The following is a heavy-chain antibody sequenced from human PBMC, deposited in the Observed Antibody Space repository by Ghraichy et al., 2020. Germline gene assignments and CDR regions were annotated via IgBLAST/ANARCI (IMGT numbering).Heavy chain of an antibody. V-gene: IGHV4-61*01. D-gene: IGHD1-14*01. CDR2: ASYSGST. CDR1: GDSVTSGSSY. J-gene: IGHJ1*01. CDR3: ARETLGNPYRGYFQH. Sequence: LSCTVSGDSVTSGSSYWSWIRQPPGKGLEWIGYASYSGSTNYNPSLKSRVTMSVDTSKSQFSLRLTSVTAADTAVYYCARETLGNPYRGYFQHWGQGTLVTVSS.